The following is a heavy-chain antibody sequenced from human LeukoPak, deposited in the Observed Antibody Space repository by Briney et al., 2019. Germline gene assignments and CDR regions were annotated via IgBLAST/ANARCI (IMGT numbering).Heavy chain of an antibody. CDR2: NSGYNGNT. J-gene: IGHJ5*02. Sequence: ASVKVSCKASGYAFTSYGISWARQAPGQGLEWMGWNSGYNGNTNYAQKFQGRVTMTTDTSTSTAYMELGSLRSDDTAVYYCARGGDYNWFDPWGQGTLVTVSS. CDR3: ARGGDYNWFDP. D-gene: IGHD4-17*01. CDR1: GYAFTSYG. V-gene: IGHV1-18*01.